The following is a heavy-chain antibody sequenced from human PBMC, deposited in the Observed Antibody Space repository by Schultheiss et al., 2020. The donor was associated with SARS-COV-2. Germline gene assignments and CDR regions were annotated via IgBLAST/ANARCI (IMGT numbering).Heavy chain of an antibody. D-gene: IGHD5-12*01. Sequence: GESLKISCKASGYTFTSYAMHWVRQAPGQRLEWMGWMNPNSGNTGYAQKFQGRVTITRDTSASTAYMELSSLRSEDTAVYYCARDLPWLRPFDYWGQGTLVTVSS. J-gene: IGHJ4*02. CDR3: ARDLPWLRPFDY. CDR1: GYTFTSYA. V-gene: IGHV1-3*01. CDR2: MNPNSGNT.